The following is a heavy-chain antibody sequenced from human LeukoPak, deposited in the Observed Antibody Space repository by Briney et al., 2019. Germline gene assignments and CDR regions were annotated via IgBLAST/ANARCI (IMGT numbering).Heavy chain of an antibody. CDR2: TSYSEGT. CDR3: ATADWESFYFDS. D-gene: IGHD1-26*01. V-gene: IGHV4-31*11. Sequence: PSETLSLTCAVSGGSVSRGGYYWNWIRQHPGKGLEWIGFTSYSEGTYYNPSLMSRITISVDRSQNQFSLKMRDVTAADTAVYFCATADWESFYFDSWGQGALVAVSS. CDR1: GGSVSRGGYY. J-gene: IGHJ4*02.